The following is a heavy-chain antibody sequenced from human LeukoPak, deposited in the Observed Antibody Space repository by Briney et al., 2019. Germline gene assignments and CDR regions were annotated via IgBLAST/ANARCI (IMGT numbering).Heavy chain of an antibody. Sequence: SETLSLTCAVYGGSFSGYYWSWIRQPPGKGLEWIGEINHSGSTNYNPSLKSRVTISVDTSKNQFSPKLSSVTAADTAVYYCARGGRTKIIDYWGQGTLVTVSS. CDR2: INHSGST. CDR1: GGSFSGYY. J-gene: IGHJ4*02. V-gene: IGHV4-34*01. CDR3: ARGGRTKIIDY.